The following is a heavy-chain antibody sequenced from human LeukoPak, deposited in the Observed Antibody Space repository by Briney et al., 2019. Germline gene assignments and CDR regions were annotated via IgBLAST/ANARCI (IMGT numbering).Heavy chain of an antibody. CDR1: GYTFTSYD. V-gene: IGHV1-8*01. CDR3: AIIRYDFWSGYYSSPGKNWFDP. J-gene: IGHJ5*02. Sequence: ASVKVSCKASGYTFTSYDINWVRQATGQGLEWMGWMNPNSGNTGCAQKFQGRVTMTRNTSISTAYMELSSLRSEDTAVYYCAIIRYDFWSGYYSSPGKNWFDPWGQGTLVTVSS. D-gene: IGHD3-3*01. CDR2: MNPNSGNT.